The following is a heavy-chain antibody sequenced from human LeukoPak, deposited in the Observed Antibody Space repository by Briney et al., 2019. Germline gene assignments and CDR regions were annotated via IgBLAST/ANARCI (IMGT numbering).Heavy chain of an antibody. Sequence: SETLSLTCTVSGGSISSYYWSWIRQPAGKGLELIGRIYTSGSTNYNPSLKSRLTMSVDTSKNQFSLKLSSVTAAHTAVYDCARDEYYYDSSGYYLFDYWGQGTLVTVSS. CDR1: GGSISSYY. CDR2: IYTSGST. CDR3: ARDEYYYDSSGYYLFDY. D-gene: IGHD3-22*01. V-gene: IGHV4-4*07. J-gene: IGHJ4*02.